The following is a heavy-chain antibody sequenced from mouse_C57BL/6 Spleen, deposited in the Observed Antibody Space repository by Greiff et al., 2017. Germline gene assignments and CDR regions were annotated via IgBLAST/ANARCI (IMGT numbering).Heavy chain of an antibody. CDR1: GYTFTSYW. J-gene: IGHJ2*01. Sequence: VQLQQSGAELVKPGASVKMSCKASGYTFTSYWITWVKQRPGQGLEWIGDIYPGSGSTNYNEKFKSKATLTVDTSSSTAYMQLSSLTSEDSAVYYCAKGPVYDGYYGYWGQGTTLTVSS. V-gene: IGHV1-55*01. CDR2: IYPGSGST. D-gene: IGHD2-3*01. CDR3: AKGPVYDGYYGY.